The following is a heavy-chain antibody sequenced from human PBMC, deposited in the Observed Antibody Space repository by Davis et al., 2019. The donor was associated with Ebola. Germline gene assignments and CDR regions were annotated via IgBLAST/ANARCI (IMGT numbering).Heavy chain of an antibody. CDR3: ARDRSFIAAAVDYYYGMDV. CDR2: IYHSGST. D-gene: IGHD6-13*01. CDR1: GGSISSSNW. Sequence: MPSETLSLTCAVSGGSISSSNWWSWVRQPPGKGLEWIGEIYHSGSTNYNPSLKSRVTISVDKSKNQFSLKLSSVTAADTAVYYCARDRSFIAAAVDYYYGMDVWGQGTTVTVSS. J-gene: IGHJ6*02. V-gene: IGHV4-4*02.